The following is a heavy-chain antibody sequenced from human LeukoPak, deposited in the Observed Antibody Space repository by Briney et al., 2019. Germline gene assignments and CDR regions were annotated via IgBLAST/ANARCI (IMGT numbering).Heavy chain of an antibody. CDR3: TTDDSLWGYDYGDYG. D-gene: IGHD4-17*01. V-gene: IGHV3-15*01. Sequence: PGGSLRLSCTASGFTFGDYAMSWVRQAPGKGLEWVGRIKSKTDGGTTDYAAPVKGRFTISRDDSKNTLYLQMNSLKTEDTAVYYCTTDDSLWGYDYGDYGWGQGTLVTVSS. J-gene: IGHJ4*02. CDR1: GFTFGDYA. CDR2: IKSKTDGGTT.